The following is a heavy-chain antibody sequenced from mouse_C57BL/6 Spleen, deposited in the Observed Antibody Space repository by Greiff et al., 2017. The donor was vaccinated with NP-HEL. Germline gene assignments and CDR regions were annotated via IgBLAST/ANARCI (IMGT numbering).Heavy chain of an antibody. J-gene: IGHJ2*01. CDR2: ISSGSSTI. V-gene: IGHV5-17*01. Sequence: EVMLVESGGGLVKPGGSLKLSCAASGFTFSDYGMHWVRQAPGKGLEWVAYISSGSSTIYYADTVKGRFTISRDNAKNTLFLQMTSLRSEDTAMYYCARGDWDVGYWGQGTTLTVSS. CDR1: GFTFSDYG. D-gene: IGHD4-1*01. CDR3: ARGDWDVGY.